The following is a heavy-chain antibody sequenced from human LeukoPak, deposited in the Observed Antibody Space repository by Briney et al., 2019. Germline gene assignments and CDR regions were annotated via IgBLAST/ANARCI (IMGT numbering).Heavy chain of an antibody. D-gene: IGHD3-10*01. J-gene: IGHJ4*02. V-gene: IGHV3-7*01. CDR1: GFTFSSYW. CDR3: ARDPSMVRGVRNFDY. CDR2: IKQDGSEK. Sequence: GSLRLSCAASGFTFSSYWMRWVRQAPGKGLEWVANIKQDGSEKYYVDSVKGRFTISRDNAKNSLYLQMNSLRAEDTAVYYCARDPSMVRGVRNFDYWGQGTLVTVSS.